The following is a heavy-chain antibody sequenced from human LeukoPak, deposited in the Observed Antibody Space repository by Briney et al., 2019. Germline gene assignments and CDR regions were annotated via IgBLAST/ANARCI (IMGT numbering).Heavy chain of an antibody. V-gene: IGHV1-18*01. J-gene: IGHJ4*02. CDR1: GYTFTSYG. D-gene: IGHD5-18*01. Sequence: GASAKVSCKASGYTFTSYGISWVRQAPGQGLEWMGWISAYNGNTNYAQKLQGRVTMTTDTSTSTAYMELRSLRSDDTAVYYCARSAATAMVTYYFDYWGQGTLVTVSS. CDR2: ISAYNGNT. CDR3: ARSAATAMVTYYFDY.